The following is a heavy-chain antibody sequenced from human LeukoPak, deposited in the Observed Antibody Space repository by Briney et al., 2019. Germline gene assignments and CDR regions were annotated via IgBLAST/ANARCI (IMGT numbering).Heavy chain of an antibody. CDR3: ASEYGYCSSTSCQPYYFDY. D-gene: IGHD2-2*03. CDR2: ISYDGSNK. J-gene: IGHJ4*02. V-gene: IGHV3-30*19. Sequence: GRSLRLSCAASGFTFSKYGMHWVRQAPGKGLEWVAVISYDGSNKYYADSVKGRFTISRDNSKNTLYLQMNSLRAEDTAVYYCASEYGYCSSTSCQPYYFDYWGQGTLVTVSS. CDR1: GFTFSKYG.